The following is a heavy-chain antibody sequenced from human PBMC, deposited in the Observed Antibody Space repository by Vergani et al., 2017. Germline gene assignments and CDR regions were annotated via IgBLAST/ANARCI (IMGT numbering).Heavy chain of an antibody. CDR3: ARDGYDYGD. D-gene: IGHD4-17*01. CDR1: GFTFSSYG. CDR2: IWYDGSNK. J-gene: IGHJ4*02. V-gene: IGHV3-33*01. Sequence: QVQLVESGGGVVQPGRSLRLSCAASGFTFSSYGMHWVRQAPGKGLEWVAVIWYDGSNKYYAESVKGRFTISRDNSKNRLYLQMNSLRDEDTAVYYCARDGYDYGDWGQG.